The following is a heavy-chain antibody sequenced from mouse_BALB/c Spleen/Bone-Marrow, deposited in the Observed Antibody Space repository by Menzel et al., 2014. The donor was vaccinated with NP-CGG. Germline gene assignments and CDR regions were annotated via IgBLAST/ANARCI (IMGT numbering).Heavy chain of an antibody. CDR1: GFNIKDTY. D-gene: IGHD2-2*01. V-gene: IGHV14-3*02. CDR2: IDPANGNT. CDR3: ASYVYGYYFDY. Sequence: VQLQQPGAELVKPGASVKLSCTASGFNIKDTYMHWVKQRPEQGLEWIGRIDPANGNTKYDPKFQGKASITADTSSNTAYLLLSSLTSEDTAVYYCASYVYGYYFDYWGQGTTLTVSS. J-gene: IGHJ2*01.